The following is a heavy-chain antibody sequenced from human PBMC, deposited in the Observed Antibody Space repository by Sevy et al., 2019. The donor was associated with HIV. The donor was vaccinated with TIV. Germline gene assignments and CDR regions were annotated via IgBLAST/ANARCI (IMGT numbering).Heavy chain of an antibody. CDR2: ISAGGGSV. CDR3: ARETISGYNL. CDR1: GFIFRTYA. V-gene: IGHV3-23*01. Sequence: GGSLRLSCAASGFIFRTYAMTWVRQAPGKGLEWVSTISAGGGSVYYADSVKGRFTISRDNSKNTVYLQINSLRAEDTAVYYCARETISGYNLWGQGTLVTVSS. J-gene: IGHJ4*02. D-gene: IGHD5-12*01.